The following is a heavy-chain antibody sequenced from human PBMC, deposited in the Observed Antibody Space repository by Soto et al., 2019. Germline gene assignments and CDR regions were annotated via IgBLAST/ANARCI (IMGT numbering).Heavy chain of an antibody. CDR2: ISAYTGNK. Sequence: ASVKVSCKAPGYTFTNYGITWVRQAPGQGLEWVAWISAYTGNKKFAQKIQGRVTMTTDTSTRTAYMELRSLRSDDTAVYYCARGPICNITSCYRYHYFSMDVWGQGTTVTVSS. CDR1: GYTFTNYG. V-gene: IGHV1-18*04. J-gene: IGHJ6*02. D-gene: IGHD2-2*02. CDR3: ARGPICNITSCYRYHYFSMDV.